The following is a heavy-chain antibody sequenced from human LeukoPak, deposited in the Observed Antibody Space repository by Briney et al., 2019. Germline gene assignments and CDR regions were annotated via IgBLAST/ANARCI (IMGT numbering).Heavy chain of an antibody. J-gene: IGHJ6*03. CDR3: AKDGRYCSSTSCYEDYYYYMDV. CDR1: GFIFSSYG. V-gene: IGHV3-30*02. Sequence: GGSLRLSCGASGFIFSSYGMYWVRQAPGKGLEWVTFVRYDGNNKYYADSVKGRFTTSRDNSKNTLYLQMNSLRPEDTAVYFCAKDGRYCSSTSCYEDYYYYMDVWGKGTTVTVSS. D-gene: IGHD2-2*01. CDR2: VRYDGNNK.